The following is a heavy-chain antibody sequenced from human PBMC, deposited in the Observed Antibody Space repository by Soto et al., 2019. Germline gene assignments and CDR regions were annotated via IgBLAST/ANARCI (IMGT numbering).Heavy chain of an antibody. CDR2: IYYSGST. Sequence: QLQLQESGPGLVKPSETLSLTCTVSGGSISRSSYYWGWIRQPPGKGLEWIGSIYYSGSTQYNPSLXSXVXIXXDTSKTQFSLKLSSVTAADTAVYYCATLWFGEADYWGQGTLVTVSS. J-gene: IGHJ4*02. CDR1: GGSISRSSYY. V-gene: IGHV4-39*01. D-gene: IGHD3-10*01. CDR3: ATLWFGEADY.